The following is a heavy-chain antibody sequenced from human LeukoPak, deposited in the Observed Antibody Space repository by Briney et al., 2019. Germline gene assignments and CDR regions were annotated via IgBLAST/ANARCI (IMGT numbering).Heavy chain of an antibody. CDR1: GFTFSSYW. D-gene: IGHD2-2*01. J-gene: IGHJ5*02. Sequence: GGSLRLSCAASGFTFSSYWMHWVRQAPGKGLVWVSRINSDGSSTSYADSVKGRFTISRDNAKNTLYLQMNSLRAEDTAVYYCARDLTRSYYCSSTSCFDNWFDPWGQGTLVTVSS. CDR3: ARDLTRSYYCSSTSCFDNWFDP. V-gene: IGHV3-74*01. CDR2: INSDGSST.